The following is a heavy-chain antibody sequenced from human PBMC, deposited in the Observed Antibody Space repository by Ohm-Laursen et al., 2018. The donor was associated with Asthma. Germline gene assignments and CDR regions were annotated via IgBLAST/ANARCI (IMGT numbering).Heavy chain of an antibody. CDR3: ASEGENWFDP. J-gene: IGHJ5*02. CDR2: IYYSGST. CDR1: GGSISSGDFY. Sequence: SQTLSLTCTVSGGSISSGDFYWSWIRQPPGKGLEWIGYIYYSGSTYYSPSLKSRVTISGDTSKNQFSLKLSSVTAADTAVYYCASEGENWFDPWGQGTLVTVSS. D-gene: IGHD3-16*01. V-gene: IGHV4-30-4*01.